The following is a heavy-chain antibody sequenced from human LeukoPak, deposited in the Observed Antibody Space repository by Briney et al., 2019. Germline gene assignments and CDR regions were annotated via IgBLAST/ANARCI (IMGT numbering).Heavy chain of an antibody. V-gene: IGHV4-30-4*01. D-gene: IGHD5-12*01. CDR3: ARGGVGGYDYFDS. CDR1: GVSISSDDYY. CDR2: ITYSGST. J-gene: IGHJ4*02. Sequence: PSQTLSLTCTVSGVSISSDDYYWRWIRQPPGKGLEWIGHITYSGSTDYSPSLRSRVTMSVDTSKNQFSLKLNSVTAAETAMYFCARGGVGGYDYFDSWGQGTLVAVST.